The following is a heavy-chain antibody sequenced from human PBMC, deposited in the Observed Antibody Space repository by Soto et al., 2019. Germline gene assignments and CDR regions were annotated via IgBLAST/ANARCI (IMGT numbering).Heavy chain of an antibody. CDR2: ISGTGGST. CDR1: GFTFRSYA. D-gene: IGHD3-9*01. J-gene: IGHJ4*02. V-gene: IGHV3-23*01. Sequence: EVQILESGGDSVQPGGSLRLSCAISGFTFRSYAMSWFCQAPGKGLEWVAGISGTGGSTYYADSGKGRFTISRDNSKNTLYLQLNSVRAEDTALYYCAKGSVMVQIFSFDNWGQGARVTVSS. CDR3: AKGSVMVQIFSFDN.